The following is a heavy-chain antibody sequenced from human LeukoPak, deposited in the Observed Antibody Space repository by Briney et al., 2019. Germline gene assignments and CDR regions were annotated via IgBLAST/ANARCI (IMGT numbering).Heavy chain of an antibody. CDR3: ARRADHFYYYVDV. J-gene: IGHJ6*03. CDR1: GYSISSGYY. Sequence: PSETLSLTCTVSGYSISSGYYWGWIRQPPGKGLEWIGSIYHSGSTYYNPTLKSRVTIAVDTSKNQFSVRMTSVTAADTAVYYCARRADHFYYYVDVWGKGTTVTVSS. V-gene: IGHV4-38-2*02. CDR2: IYHSGST. D-gene: IGHD3-10*01.